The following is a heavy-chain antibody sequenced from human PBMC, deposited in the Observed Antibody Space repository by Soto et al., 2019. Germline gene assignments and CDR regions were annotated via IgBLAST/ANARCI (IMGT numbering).Heavy chain of an antibody. CDR3: ARHVGEMDY. CDR1: GGSISRYY. CDR2: IYYSGST. V-gene: IGHV4-59*08. J-gene: IGHJ4*02. Sequence: QVQLQESGPGLVKPSETLSLTCPVSGGSISRYYWSWIRQPPGKGLEWIGWIYYSGSTKYNPSLKGRLTISVDTSKNQLSLKLSSVTAADSAFYYCARHVGEMDYWGQGTLVTVSS. D-gene: IGHD1-26*01.